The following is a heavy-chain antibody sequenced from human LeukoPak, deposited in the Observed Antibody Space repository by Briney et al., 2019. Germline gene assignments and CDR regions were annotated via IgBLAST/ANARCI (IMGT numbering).Heavy chain of an antibody. V-gene: IGHV4-34*01. CDR1: GVSFSGYY. Sequence: SGTLSLTCAVYGVSFSGYYWSWIRQPPGKGLEWVGEINHSGSTNYNPSLKSRVTISVDTSKNQFSLKLSSVTAADTAVYYCARIPYDFWSGYYAFDIWGQGTMVTVSS. J-gene: IGHJ3*02. D-gene: IGHD3-3*01. CDR2: INHSGST. CDR3: ARIPYDFWSGYYAFDI.